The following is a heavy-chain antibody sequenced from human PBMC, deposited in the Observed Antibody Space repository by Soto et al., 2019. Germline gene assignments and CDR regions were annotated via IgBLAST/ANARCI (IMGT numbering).Heavy chain of an antibody. V-gene: IGHV4-30-4*01. CDR3: ARGGNDYVWGSYRYYYFGMDV. CDR1: GGSISSGDYY. J-gene: IGHJ6*02. D-gene: IGHD3-16*02. CDR2: IYYSGST. Sequence: SETLSLTCTVSGGSISSGDYYWSWIRQPPGKGLEWIGYIYYSGSTYYNPSLKSRVTISVDTSKNQFSLKLSSVTAADTAVYYCARGGNDYVWGSYRYYYFGMDVLGQGTTVT.